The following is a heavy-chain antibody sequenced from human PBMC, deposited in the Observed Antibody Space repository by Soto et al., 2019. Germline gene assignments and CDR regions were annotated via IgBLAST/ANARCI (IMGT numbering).Heavy chain of an antibody. V-gene: IGHV3-48*02. CDR1: GFTFSSYS. J-gene: IGHJ6*02. CDR3: ARADKLLWFGESSHYYYYGMDV. Sequence: GGSLRLSCAASGFTFSSYSMNWVRQAPGKGLEWVSYISSSSSTIYYADSVKGRFTISRDNAKNSLYLQMNSLRDEDTAVYYCARADKLLWFGESSHYYYYGMDVWGQGTTVTVSS. D-gene: IGHD3-10*01. CDR2: ISSSSSTI.